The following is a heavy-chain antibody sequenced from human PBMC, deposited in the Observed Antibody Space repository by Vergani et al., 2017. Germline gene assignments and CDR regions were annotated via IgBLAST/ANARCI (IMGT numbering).Heavy chain of an antibody. CDR2: IMPDGSAT. CDR1: GFTFSDFW. Sequence: EVLLVESGGGLVQPGESLRLSCTASGFTFSDFWMTWVRQVPGKGLEWVANIMPDGSATMYADSLRGRFSISRDNAKNSLHHHMSSLRVEDTAVYYCAIARCIKTCYMSNWLDSWGQGTLVTVSS. CDR3: AIARCIKTCYMSNWLDS. J-gene: IGHJ5*01. V-gene: IGHV3-7*01. D-gene: IGHD3-10*01.